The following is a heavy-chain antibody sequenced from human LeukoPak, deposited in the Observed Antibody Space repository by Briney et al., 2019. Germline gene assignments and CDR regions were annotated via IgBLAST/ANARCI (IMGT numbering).Heavy chain of an antibody. V-gene: IGHV3-53*01. CDR1: GFTVSSNY. CDR3: ARGKGLAAAGTGWFDP. D-gene: IGHD6-13*01. Sequence: QTGGSLRLSCAASGFTVSSNYMSWVRQAPGKGLEWVSVIYSGGSTYYADSVKGRFTISRDNSKNTLYLQMNSLRAEDTAVYYCARGKGLAAAGTGWFDPWGQGTLVTVSS. CDR2: IYSGGST. J-gene: IGHJ5*02.